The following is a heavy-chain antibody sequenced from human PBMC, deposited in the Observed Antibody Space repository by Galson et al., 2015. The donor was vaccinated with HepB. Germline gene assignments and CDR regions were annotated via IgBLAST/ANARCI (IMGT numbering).Heavy chain of an antibody. V-gene: IGHV3-7*03. J-gene: IGHJ4*02. CDR2: IKQDGSKK. Sequence: SLRLSCAASGFTFNSYLMSWVRQAPGKGLEWVANIKQDGSKKYYLDSVKGRFTISRDNAKNSQYLQMNSLRAEDTAAYYCARTIAAAGYYFDYWGQGTLVTVSS. CDR1: GFTFNSYL. D-gene: IGHD6-13*01. CDR3: ARTIAAAGYYFDY.